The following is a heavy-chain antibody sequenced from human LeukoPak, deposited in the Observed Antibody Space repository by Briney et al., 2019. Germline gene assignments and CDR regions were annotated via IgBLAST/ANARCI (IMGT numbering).Heavy chain of an antibody. CDR2: IYYSGST. D-gene: IGHD2-15*01. CDR3: AREASGPADY. CDR1: GGSISSYY. J-gene: IGHJ4*02. Sequence: SETLSLTCTVSGGSISSYYWSWIRQPPGKGLEWIGYIYYSGSTNYNPSLKSRVTISVDTSKNQFSLKLSSVTAADTAVYYCAREASGPADYWGQGTLVTVSS. V-gene: IGHV4-59*01.